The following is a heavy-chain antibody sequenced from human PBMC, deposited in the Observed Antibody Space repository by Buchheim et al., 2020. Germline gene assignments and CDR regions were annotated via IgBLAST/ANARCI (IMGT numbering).Heavy chain of an antibody. J-gene: IGHJ4*02. CDR2: IASNTVTT. CDR1: GFSFNNFG. Sequence: EVQLVESGGGLVRPGGSLRLSCAASGFSFNNFGMNWVRQAPGKGLEWVAYIASNTVTTYYADSVKGRFIISRDNAKNSVYLQMNSLRAEDTAVYYCARSTPEVPVVSAFDYWGQGTL. D-gene: IGHD1-14*01. V-gene: IGHV3-48*04. CDR3: ARSTPEVPVVSAFDY.